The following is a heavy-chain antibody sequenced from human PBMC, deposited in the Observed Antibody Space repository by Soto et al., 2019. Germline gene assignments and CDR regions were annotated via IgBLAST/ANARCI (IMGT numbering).Heavy chain of an antibody. V-gene: IGHV3-48*02. Sequence: RRLSCAGSGFTFGTYSMNWVRQAAGKGLEWIAYISYDSDTIQYADSVKGRFTISRDNAKNSLYLQMNSLRDEDTAVYYCARLYYDYVWGQGTTVTVSS. J-gene: IGHJ6*02. CDR1: GFTFGTYS. CDR2: ISYDSDTI. CDR3: ARLYYDYV. D-gene: IGHD3-3*01.